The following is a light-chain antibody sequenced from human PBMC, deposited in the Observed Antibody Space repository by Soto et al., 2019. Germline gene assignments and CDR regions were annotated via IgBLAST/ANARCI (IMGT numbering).Light chain of an antibody. Sequence: EIVMTQSPATLSVSPGERATLSCRASERLSSVYLAWYQQKPGQAPRLLIYGASTRATGIPARFSGSASGTEFTLTITGLQSEDFAVYYCQQYKNWPPISFGQGTRLEIK. CDR2: GAS. V-gene: IGKV3-15*01. CDR1: ERLSSVY. CDR3: QQYKNWPPIS. J-gene: IGKJ5*01.